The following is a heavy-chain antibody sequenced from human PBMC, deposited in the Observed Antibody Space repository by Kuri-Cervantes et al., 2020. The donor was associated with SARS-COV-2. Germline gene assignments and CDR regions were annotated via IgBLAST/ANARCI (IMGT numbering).Heavy chain of an antibody. Sequence: GESLKISCAASGFTFSSYWMSWVRQAPGKGLEWVANIKQDGSEKYYVDSVKGRFTISRDNAKNSLYLQMNSLRAEDTAVYYCARDQLLWFGDTKAFDIWGQGTMVTVSS. D-gene: IGHD3-10*01. CDR2: IKQDGSEK. V-gene: IGHV3-7*01. CDR1: GFTFSSYW. J-gene: IGHJ3*02. CDR3: ARDQLLWFGDTKAFDI.